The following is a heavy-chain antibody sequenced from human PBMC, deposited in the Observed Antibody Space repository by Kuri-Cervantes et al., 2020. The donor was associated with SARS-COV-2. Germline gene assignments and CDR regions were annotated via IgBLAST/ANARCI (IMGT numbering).Heavy chain of an antibody. J-gene: IGHJ6*02. CDR1: GGTFSSYA. D-gene: IGHD6-19*01. Sequence: SVKVSCKASGGTFSSYAISWVRQAPGQGLEWMGGVIPIFGTANYAQKFQGRVTITADESTSTAYMELSSLRSEDTAVYYCARAGVAGYSSGWNPYYYYGMDVWGQGTTVTVSS. V-gene: IGHV1-69*13. CDR3: ARAGVAGYSSGWNPYYYYGMDV. CDR2: VIPIFGTA.